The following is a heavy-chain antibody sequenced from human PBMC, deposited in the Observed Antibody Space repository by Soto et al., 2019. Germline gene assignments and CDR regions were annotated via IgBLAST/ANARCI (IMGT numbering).Heavy chain of an antibody. J-gene: IGHJ3*02. CDR1: GFTFGDYY. CDR3: TKRYFGGSDAFDI. V-gene: IGHV3-11*01. CDR2: ISSNADII. D-gene: IGHD3-9*01. Sequence: PGGSMRLSCAASGFTFGDYYMSWIRQDPGKGLEWISYISSNADIIYYGDSVKGRFTISRDNAKNSLYLQMNSLRAEDTAVYYCTKRYFGGSDAFDIWGRGTMVTVSS.